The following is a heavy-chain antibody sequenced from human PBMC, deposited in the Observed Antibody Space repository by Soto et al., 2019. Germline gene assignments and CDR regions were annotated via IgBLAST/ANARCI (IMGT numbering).Heavy chain of an antibody. V-gene: IGHV5-10-1*01. CDR2: TDPSDSYT. J-gene: IGHJ4*02. D-gene: IGHD6-13*01. CDR3: ARHPTLIAAAGTLDY. Sequence: GESLKISCKGSGYSFTSYWISWVRQMPGKGLEWMGRTDPSDSYTNYSPSFQGHVTISADKSISTAYLQWSSLKASDTAMYYCARHPTLIAAAGTLDYWGQGTLVTVSS. CDR1: GYSFTSYW.